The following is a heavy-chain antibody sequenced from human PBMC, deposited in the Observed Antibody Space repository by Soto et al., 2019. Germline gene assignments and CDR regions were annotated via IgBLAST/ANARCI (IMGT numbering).Heavy chain of an antibody. CDR2: IYPSGNT. Sequence: SETLSLTCTVSGASISSYYWSWIRQSAGKGLEWIGRIYPSGNTDYNPSLKGRVTMSVDTSKNQFSLNLRSVTAADTAVYYCARDRTAAGPSNWFDPWGQGTLVTVSS. D-gene: IGHD6-13*01. J-gene: IGHJ5*02. CDR1: GASISSYY. CDR3: ARDRTAAGPSNWFDP. V-gene: IGHV4-4*07.